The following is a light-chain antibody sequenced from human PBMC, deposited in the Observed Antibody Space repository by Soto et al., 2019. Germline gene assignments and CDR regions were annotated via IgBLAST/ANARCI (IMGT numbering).Light chain of an antibody. CDR1: VSNIGENA. J-gene: IGLJ3*02. CDR3: AAWDDSLKAML. CDR2: SNA. V-gene: IGLV1-44*01. Sequence: QAVVTQPPSASGTPGQTVTISCSGSVSNIGENAVNWYQHLPGTAPQLLIYSNALRPSGVPHRFSGSKSGTAGSLAISGLQSEDEAHYYCAAWDDSLKAMLFGGGTKLTVL.